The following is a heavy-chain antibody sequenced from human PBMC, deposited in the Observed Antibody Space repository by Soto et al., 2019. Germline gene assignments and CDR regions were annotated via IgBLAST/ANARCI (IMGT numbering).Heavy chain of an antibody. J-gene: IGHJ4*02. D-gene: IGHD3-3*01. CDR3: AREGRDYDFWSGYRGHPFDY. Sequence: SLSLTCTVSGGSISSYYWSWIRQPAGKGLEWIGRIYTSGSTNYNPSLKSRVTMSVDTSKNQFSLKLSSVTAADTAVYYCAREGRDYDFWSGYRGHPFDYWGQGTLVTVSS. V-gene: IGHV4-4*07. CDR1: GGSISSYY. CDR2: IYTSGST.